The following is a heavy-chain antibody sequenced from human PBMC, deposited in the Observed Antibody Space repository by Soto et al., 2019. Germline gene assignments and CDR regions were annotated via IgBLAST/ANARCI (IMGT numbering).Heavy chain of an antibody. CDR2: INAGNGNT. CDR1: GYTFTSYA. V-gene: IGHV1-3*05. D-gene: IGHD5-18*01. J-gene: IGHJ5*02. CDR3: ARDPGYSDGNT. Sequence: QVQLVQSGAEEKKPGASVKVSCKASGYTFTSYAMNWVRQAPGQRLEWMGWINAGNGNTKYSQKFQGRVTITRDTSASTAYMELSRLRSEDTAVYYCARDPGYSDGNTWGQGTLVTVSS.